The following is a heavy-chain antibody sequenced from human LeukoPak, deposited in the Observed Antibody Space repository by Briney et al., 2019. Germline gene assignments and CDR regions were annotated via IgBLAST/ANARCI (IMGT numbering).Heavy chain of an antibody. V-gene: IGHV1-69*13. D-gene: IGHD5-24*01. CDR3: ARASRDGYNDWFDP. CDR2: IIPIFGTA. CDR1: GGTFSSYA. Sequence: ASVKVSCKASGGTFSSYAISWVRQAPGQGLEWMGGIIPIFGTANYAQKFQGRVTITADESTSTAYMELSSQRSEDTAVYYCARASRDGYNDWFDPWGQGTLVTVSS. J-gene: IGHJ5*02.